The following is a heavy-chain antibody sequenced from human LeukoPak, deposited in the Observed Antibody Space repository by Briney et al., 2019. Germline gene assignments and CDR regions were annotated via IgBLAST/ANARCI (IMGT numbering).Heavy chain of an antibody. CDR2: IYYTGNT. CDR3: ARWAIHDSSCYYFDY. CDR1: GGSISNTGYY. V-gene: IGHV4-39*07. J-gene: IGHJ4*02. Sequence: SSETLSLTCTVSGGSISNTGYYWGWIRQPPGKGLEWIGSIYYTGNTYYNPSLKSRVSISVDTSKKQISLKLSSVTAADTAVYYCARWAIHDSSCYYFDYWGQGTLVTVSS. D-gene: IGHD3-22*01.